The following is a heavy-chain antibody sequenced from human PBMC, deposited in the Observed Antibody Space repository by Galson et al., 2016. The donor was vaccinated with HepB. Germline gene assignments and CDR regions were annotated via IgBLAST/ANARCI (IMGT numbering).Heavy chain of an antibody. D-gene: IGHD2-21*02. J-gene: IGHJ6*02. CDR2: IRSKARSHTT. CDR1: GFIFSDYY. Sequence: SLRLSCATSGFIFSDYYMDWVRQAPGKGLEWVGRIRSKARSHTTEYATSVKGRFTISRDDSKNSMYLEMNSLKPEDTAVYYCTSDSPGDSEFDVWGQGATVTVSS. CDR3: TSDSPGDSEFDV. V-gene: IGHV3-72*01.